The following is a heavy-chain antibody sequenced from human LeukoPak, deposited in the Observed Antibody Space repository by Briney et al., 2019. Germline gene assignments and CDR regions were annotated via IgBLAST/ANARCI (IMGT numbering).Heavy chain of an antibody. CDR1: GYTFTGYY. CDR3: ARETYYNAFDI. V-gene: IGHV1-2*06. Sequence: ASVKVSCKASGYTFTGYYMHWVRQAPGQGLEWMGRINPNSGGTNYAQKFQGRVTMTRDTSISTAYMELSRLRSDDPAVYYCARETYYNAFDIWGQGTMVTVSS. J-gene: IGHJ3*02. D-gene: IGHD3-22*01. CDR2: INPNSGGT.